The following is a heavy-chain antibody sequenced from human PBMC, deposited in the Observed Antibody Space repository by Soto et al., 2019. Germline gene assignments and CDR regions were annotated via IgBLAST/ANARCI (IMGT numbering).Heavy chain of an antibody. V-gene: IGHV3-23*01. Sequence: GGSLRLSCAASGFMFSSHGMSWVRQAPGKGLEWVSSISSGGDLTYYADSVKGRFTVSRDNLKNTLSLQMDSLRAEDTATYYCAKIGQIGNWFFDYSGQGTLLTVSS. D-gene: IGHD1-1*01. CDR1: GFMFSSHG. CDR3: AKIGQIGNWFFDY. CDR2: ISSGGDLT. J-gene: IGHJ4*02.